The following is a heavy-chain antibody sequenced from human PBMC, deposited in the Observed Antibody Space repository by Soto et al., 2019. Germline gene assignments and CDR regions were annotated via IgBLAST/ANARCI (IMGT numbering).Heavy chain of an antibody. CDR2: FDPEDGET. Sequence: ASVKVSCKVSGYTLTELSMHSVRQAPGKGLEWMGGFDPEDGETIYAQKFQGRVTMTEDTSTDTAYMELSSLRSEDTAVYYCATADSSYSSGWFLDYWGQGTLVTVSS. CDR3: ATADSSYSSGWFLDY. J-gene: IGHJ4*02. CDR1: GYTLTELS. V-gene: IGHV1-24*01. D-gene: IGHD6-19*01.